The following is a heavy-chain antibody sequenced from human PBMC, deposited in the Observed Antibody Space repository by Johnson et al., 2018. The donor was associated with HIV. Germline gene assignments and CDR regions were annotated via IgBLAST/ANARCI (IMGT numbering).Heavy chain of an antibody. CDR1: GFTFDDYA. V-gene: IGHV3-9*01. CDR2: ISWNSGSI. D-gene: IGHD4-23*01. CDR3: TTDLGVVGGFDS. Sequence: VQLVESGGGLVQPGRSLRLSCAASGFTFDDYAMHWVRQAPGKGLEWVSGISWNSGSIGYADSVKGRFTISRDNAKNSLYLQMNSLRAEDTAVYYCTTDLGVVGGFDSWGQGTMVSVS. J-gene: IGHJ3*02.